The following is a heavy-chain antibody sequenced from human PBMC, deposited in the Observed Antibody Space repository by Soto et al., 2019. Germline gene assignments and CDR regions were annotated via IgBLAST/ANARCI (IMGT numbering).Heavy chain of an antibody. J-gene: IGHJ3*02. V-gene: IGHV1-18*01. D-gene: IGHD6-13*01. CDR1: GYTFTNFG. CDR3: TLGSWSAETFDI. Sequence: ASVKVSCKASGYTFTNFGISWVRQAPGQGLEWMGWIRPIHDITNSAQSFQGRVTITTDTSTSTAYLELSSLRSEDTAVYYCTLGSWSAETFDIWGRGTMVTVSS. CDR2: IRPIHDIT.